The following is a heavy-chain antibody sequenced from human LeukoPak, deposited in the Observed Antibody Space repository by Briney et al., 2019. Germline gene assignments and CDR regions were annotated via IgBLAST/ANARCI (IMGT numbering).Heavy chain of an antibody. Sequence: GGSLRLSCAASGFTFDDDGMSWVRQAPGKGLEWVSGINWNGGSTGYADSVKGRFTISRDNAKNSLYLQMNSLRAEDTALYYCARDRTTVTTAEYFQHWGQGTLVTVSS. CDR1: GFTFDDDG. CDR3: ARDRTTVTTAEYFQH. V-gene: IGHV3-20*04. D-gene: IGHD4-17*01. J-gene: IGHJ1*01. CDR2: INWNGGST.